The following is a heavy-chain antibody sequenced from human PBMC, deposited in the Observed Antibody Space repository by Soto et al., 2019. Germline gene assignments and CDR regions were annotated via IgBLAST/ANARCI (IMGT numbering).Heavy chain of an antibody. J-gene: IGHJ4*02. D-gene: IGHD2-15*01. CDR1: GFSLSNARMG. V-gene: IGHV2-26*01. CDR3: ARIRDEDCSGGSCYYYFDY. Sequence: QVTLKESGPVLVKPTETLTLTCTVSGFSLSNARMGVSWIRHPPGKALEWLAHLFSNDGKSYSTSLKSRLTISKVTSKSQVVLTMTNMDPVDTATYYCARIRDEDCSGGSCYYYFDYWGQGTLVTVSS. CDR2: LFSNDGK.